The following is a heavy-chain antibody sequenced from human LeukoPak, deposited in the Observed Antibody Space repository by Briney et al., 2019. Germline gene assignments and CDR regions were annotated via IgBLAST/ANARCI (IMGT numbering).Heavy chain of an antibody. D-gene: IGHD2-2*01. Sequence: GGSLRLSCEASGFTFSTYWMHWVRQAPGKGLEWVSRINSDGRRTTYADSVQGRFTISRDSAKNTLYLQMNSLRAEDTAVYYCARGGTGTVPAANDYWGQGTLVTVSS. J-gene: IGHJ4*02. CDR1: GFTFSTYW. CDR3: ARGGTGTVPAANDY. V-gene: IGHV3-74*01. CDR2: INSDGRRT.